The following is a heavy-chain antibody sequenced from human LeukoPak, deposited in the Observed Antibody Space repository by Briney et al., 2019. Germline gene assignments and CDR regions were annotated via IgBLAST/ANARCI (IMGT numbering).Heavy chain of an antibody. CDR1: GYTFTSYD. Sequence: GASVKVSCKDSGYTFTSYDINWVRQATGQGLEWMGWMNPNSGNTGYAQKFQGRVTITRNTSISTAYMELSSVRSEDTAVYYCARGSQALGYCSSTRCYVGLFDHWGQDPVDSVSS. D-gene: IGHD2-2*01. CDR2: MNPNSGNT. J-gene: IGHJ4*02. CDR3: ARGSQALGYCSSTRCYVGLFDH. V-gene: IGHV1-8*03.